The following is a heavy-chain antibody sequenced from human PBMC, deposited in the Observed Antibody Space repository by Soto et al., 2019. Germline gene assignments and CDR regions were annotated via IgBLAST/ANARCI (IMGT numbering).Heavy chain of an antibody. J-gene: IGHJ3*01. Sequence: GGSLRLSCAASGFTFSSYTMHWVRQAPGKGLEWVAVMSYDGGSKSYADSVKGRFTISRDDSINTLYLQVDSLRAEDTALYYCARPYSIGWSYALDLWGQGTMVTVSS. CDR1: GFTFSSYT. CDR3: ARPYSIGWSYALDL. CDR2: MSYDGGSK. V-gene: IGHV3-30-3*01. D-gene: IGHD6-19*01.